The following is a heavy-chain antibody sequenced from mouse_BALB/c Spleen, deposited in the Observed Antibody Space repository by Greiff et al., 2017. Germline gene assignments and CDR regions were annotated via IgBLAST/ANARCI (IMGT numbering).Heavy chain of an antibody. CDR3: TRIADYCDY. CDR1: GYTFTSYD. Sequence: QVQLNESGAELVKPGASVKLSCKASGYTFTSYDITWVRQRPEQGLEWIGWIFPGDGSTKDNKKFKGKTKLTTDESSNTAYKKRSRLTSEDAAVYFYTRIADYCDYWGEGTTLTVSS. J-gene: IGHJ2*01. V-gene: IGHV1S56*01. CDR2: IFPGDGST.